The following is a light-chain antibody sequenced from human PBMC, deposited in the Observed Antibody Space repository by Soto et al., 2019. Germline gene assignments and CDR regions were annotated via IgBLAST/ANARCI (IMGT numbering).Light chain of an antibody. V-gene: IGKV3-20*01. CDR1: QSVTVNS. CDR2: AAS. CDR3: QQYGDSPLT. J-gene: IGKJ3*01. Sequence: ILLTPSPSTLSLSPGEVVTLSCRASQSVTVNSLAWYQQKPGQAPRLLIYAASTRAAAVPDRFTGSGSGTDFALTISRLEPEDFGVYYCQQYGDSPLTSGPGTKVDIK.